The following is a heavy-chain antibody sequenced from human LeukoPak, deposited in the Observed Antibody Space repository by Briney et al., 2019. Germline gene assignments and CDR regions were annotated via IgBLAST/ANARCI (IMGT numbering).Heavy chain of an antibody. D-gene: IGHD2-2*01. CDR3: ARADCSSTSCYELDY. V-gene: IGHV3-11*04. J-gene: IGHJ4*02. Sequence: GSLRLSCAGSGFTFSDYYMSWIRQAPGQGLEWVSYISSSDSTIYYTDSVKGRFTISRDNAKNSLYLQMNSLRADDTAVYYCARADCSSTSCYELDYWGQGTLVTVSS. CDR2: ISSSDSTI. CDR1: GFTFSDYY.